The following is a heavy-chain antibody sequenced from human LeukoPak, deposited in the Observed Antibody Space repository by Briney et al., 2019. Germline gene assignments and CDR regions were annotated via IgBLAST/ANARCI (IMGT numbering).Heavy chain of an antibody. CDR2: INHSGST. CDR3: ARGLFSYRREYYFDY. D-gene: IGHD3-16*02. Sequence: PSETLSLNCAVYGGSFSGYYWSWIRQPPGKGLEWIGEINHSGSTNYNPSLKSRVTISVDTSKNQFSLKLSSVTAADTAVYYCARGLFSYRREYYFDYWGQGTLVTVSS. J-gene: IGHJ4*02. V-gene: IGHV4-34*01. CDR1: GGSFSGYY.